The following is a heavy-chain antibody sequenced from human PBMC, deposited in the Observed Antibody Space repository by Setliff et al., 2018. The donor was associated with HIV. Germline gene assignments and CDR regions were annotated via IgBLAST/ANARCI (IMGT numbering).Heavy chain of an antibody. Sequence: PGGSLRLSCAASGFTFSNYAMTWIRQPPGKGLEWIGQINHSGNTNYNPSLKSRVTISGDTSKKQFSLKLRAVTAADSAVYYCARQGRPGDFDSWGQGTLVTVSS. J-gene: IGHJ4*02. D-gene: IGHD7-27*01. CDR2: INHSGNT. CDR1: GFTFSNYA. CDR3: ARQGRPGDFDS. V-gene: IGHV4-34*01.